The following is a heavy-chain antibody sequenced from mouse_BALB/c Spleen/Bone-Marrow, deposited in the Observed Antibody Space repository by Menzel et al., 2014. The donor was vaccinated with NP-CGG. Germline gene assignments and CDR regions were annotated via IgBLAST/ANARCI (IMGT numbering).Heavy chain of an antibody. V-gene: IGHV1-87*01. CDR2: IYPGDGDS. CDR3: ARSGATATSFAY. Sequence: QVQLQQSGAELARPGASVKLSCKVSGYTFTNYWMQWVKQRPGQDLEWIGAIYPGDGDSRYTQKFKGKATLTADKSSSTAYMQLNSLASEDSAVYYCARSGATATSFAYWGQGTLVTVSA. J-gene: IGHJ3*01. CDR1: GYTFTNYW. D-gene: IGHD1-2*01.